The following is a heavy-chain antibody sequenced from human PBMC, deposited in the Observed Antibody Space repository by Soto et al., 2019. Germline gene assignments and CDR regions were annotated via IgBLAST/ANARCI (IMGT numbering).Heavy chain of an antibody. J-gene: IGHJ2*01. CDR3: AKEPVGPDWYFGL. Sequence: DVPLLESGGGLVQPGGSLRLSCAASGFTFRSYAMSWVRQAPGKGLEWVSGISGSGISTHYADSVKGRFTVTRDNSKNTLYLQMNSLRAEDTAVYNCAKEPVGPDWYFGLWGRGTLVTVSS. V-gene: IGHV3-23*01. CDR1: GFTFRSYA. CDR2: ISGSGIST.